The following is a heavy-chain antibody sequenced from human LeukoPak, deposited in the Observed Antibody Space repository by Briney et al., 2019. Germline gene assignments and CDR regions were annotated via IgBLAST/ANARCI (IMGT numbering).Heavy chain of an antibody. J-gene: IGHJ5*02. CDR3: AKGLGYFDFLSGYSNWFGP. Sequence: PSETLSLTCAVYGGSFSGYYWSWIRQPPGKGLEWIGEINHSGSTNYNPSLKSRVTISVDTSKNQFSLKLSSVTAADTAVYYWAKGLGYFDFLSGYSNWFGPLGQGTLVTVSS. D-gene: IGHD3-3*01. CDR1: GGSFSGYY. V-gene: IGHV4-34*01. CDR2: INHSGST.